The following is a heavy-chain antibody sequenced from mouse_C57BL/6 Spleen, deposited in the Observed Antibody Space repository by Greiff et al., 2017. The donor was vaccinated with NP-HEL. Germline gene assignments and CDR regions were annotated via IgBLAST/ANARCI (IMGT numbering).Heavy chain of an antibody. Sequence: EVKLQESGPGLVKPSQSLSLTCSVTGYSITSGYYWNWIRQFPGNKLEWMGYIRYDGSNNYNPSLKNRISITRDTSKNLFFLKLKSVTTEDTATYCCARRGPYYYAMDYWGQGTSVTVSS. CDR2: IRYDGSN. CDR1: GYSITSGYY. J-gene: IGHJ4*01. V-gene: IGHV3-6*01. CDR3: ARRGPYYYAMDY. D-gene: IGHD3-3*01.